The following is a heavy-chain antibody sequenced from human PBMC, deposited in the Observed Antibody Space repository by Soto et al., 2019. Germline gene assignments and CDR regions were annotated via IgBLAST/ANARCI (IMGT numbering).Heavy chain of an antibody. CDR2: ISYDGSNK. Sequence: GGSLRLSCAASGFTFSSYAMHWFRQAPGKGLEWVAVISYDGSNKYYADSVKGRFTISRDNSKNTLYLQMNSLRAEDTAVYYCAREAGSGEWELLYFDYWGQGTLVTVSS. J-gene: IGHJ4*01. D-gene: IGHD1-26*01. CDR1: GFTFSSYA. CDR3: AREAGSGEWELLYFDY. V-gene: IGHV3-30-3*01.